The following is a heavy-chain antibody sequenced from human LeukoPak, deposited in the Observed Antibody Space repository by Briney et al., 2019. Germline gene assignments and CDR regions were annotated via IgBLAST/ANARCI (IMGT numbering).Heavy chain of an antibody. J-gene: IGHJ6*03. D-gene: IGHD3-10*02. CDR1: GGTFSSYA. CDR3: ARETPLFCSGSYYDPIGYYYYMYV. Sequence: SVTVSCTASGGTFSSYAISWVRQAPGQGLEWMGGIITIFGTANYAQTFQGRVTITTEETTSTAYMERSRLRAADTAVYYCARETPLFCSGSYYDPIGYYYYMYVWVKGTTVTVSS. CDR2: IITIFGTA. V-gene: IGHV1-69*05.